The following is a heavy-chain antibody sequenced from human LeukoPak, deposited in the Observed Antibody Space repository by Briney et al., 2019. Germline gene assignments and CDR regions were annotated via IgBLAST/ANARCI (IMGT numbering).Heavy chain of an antibody. CDR3: VRDHCSGGSCYSFYDY. CDR1: GGSISSYY. V-gene: IGHV4-4*07. J-gene: IGHJ4*02. CDR2: IYTSGST. Sequence: PSETLSLTCTVSGGSISSYYWSWIRQPAGKGLEWIGRIYTSGSTNYNPSLKSRVTMSVDTSKNQFSLKLSSVTAADTAVYYCVRDHCSGGSCYSFYDYWGQGTLVTVSS. D-gene: IGHD2-15*01.